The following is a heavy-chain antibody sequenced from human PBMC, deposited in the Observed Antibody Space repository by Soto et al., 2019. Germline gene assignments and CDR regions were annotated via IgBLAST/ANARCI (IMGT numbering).Heavy chain of an antibody. CDR2: IIPVFGTT. J-gene: IGHJ4*02. D-gene: IGHD7-27*01. Sequence: QVHVVQSGAEVKKPGSSVKVTCKAFGGTFNSFGINWVRQAPGQGLEWMGGIIPVFGTTKYAQKFRDSVTLVADGSTIISYMELSSLTSDDTAVYYCAIEVWGRGGYYLDSWSQGTLVTVSS. CDR1: GGTFNSFG. CDR3: AIEVWGRGGYYLDS. V-gene: IGHV1-69*01.